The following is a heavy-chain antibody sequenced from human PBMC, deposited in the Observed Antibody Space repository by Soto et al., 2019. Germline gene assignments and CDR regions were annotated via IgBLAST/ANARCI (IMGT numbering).Heavy chain of an antibody. J-gene: IGHJ4*02. CDR3: ARGFGGCFGTPLLGGVDYFDY. Sequence: QVQLVQSGAEVKKPGASVKVSCKASGYTFTSYAMHWVRQAPGQRLEWLGWINAGNGNTKYSQKFQGRVTITRDTSASTAYMELSSLRSEDTAVNYCARGFGGCFGTPLLGGVDYFDYWGQGTLVTVSS. CDR2: INAGNGNT. D-gene: IGHD3-10*01. CDR1: GYTFTSYA. V-gene: IGHV1-3*01.